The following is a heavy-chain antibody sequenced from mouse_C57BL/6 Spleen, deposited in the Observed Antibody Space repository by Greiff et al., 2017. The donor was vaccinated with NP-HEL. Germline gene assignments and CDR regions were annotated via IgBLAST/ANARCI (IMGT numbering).Heavy chain of an antibody. V-gene: IGHV1-47*01. CDR1: GYTFTTYP. CDR2: FHPYNDDT. CDR3: TRRDGYFYFDY. J-gene: IGHJ2*01. D-gene: IGHD2-3*01. Sequence: QVQLQQSGAELVKPGASVKMSCKASGYTFTTYPIEWMKQNHGKSLEWIGNFHPYNDDTKYNEKVKGKAILTADKSSSTAYMELRSLTSEDSAVYYCTRRDGYFYFDYWGQGTTLTVSS.